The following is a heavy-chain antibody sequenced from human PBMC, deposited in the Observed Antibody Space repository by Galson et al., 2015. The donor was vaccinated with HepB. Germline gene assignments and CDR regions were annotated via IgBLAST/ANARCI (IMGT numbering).Heavy chain of an antibody. D-gene: IGHD4-23*01. J-gene: IGHJ4*02. V-gene: IGHV5-51*01. Sequence: QSGAEVKKPGQSLRISCKGSGYIFSTFWVGWVRQMPGKGLEWMGIIYPGDLDTRYSPSFQGQVTISVDKSINTAYLKWSSLKASDTATYYCARRGGKPLSFDSWGQGTLVTVSA. CDR2: IYPGDLDT. CDR3: ARRGGKPLSFDS. CDR1: GYIFSTFW.